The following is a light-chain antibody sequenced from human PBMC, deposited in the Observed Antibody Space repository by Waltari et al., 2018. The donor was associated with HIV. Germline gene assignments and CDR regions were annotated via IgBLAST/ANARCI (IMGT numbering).Light chain of an antibody. CDR2: AAS. V-gene: IGKV1-27*01. Sequence: DVQMTQSPSSLSASVGDRVAITCRASQGIGSDLAWYQQQPGKVLKLLIYAASTLQSGVPSRVSGSGSGTDFTLTITNLQNEYFSFYCCQRYDRAPYTFGPGTRLELK. CDR1: QGIGSD. CDR3: QRYDRAPYT. J-gene: IGKJ2*01.